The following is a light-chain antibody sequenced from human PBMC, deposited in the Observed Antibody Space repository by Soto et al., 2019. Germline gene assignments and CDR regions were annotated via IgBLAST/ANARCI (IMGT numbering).Light chain of an antibody. CDR1: QGIRNF. Sequence: DIQMTQSPSSLSASVGDRVTITCRASQGIRNFLAWYQQKPGKVPKLLISAASTLESGVPSRFSGSGSGTAFTLNITSLRPEDVATYYCQKYSSVITFGQGTRLEIK. J-gene: IGKJ5*01. CDR2: AAS. V-gene: IGKV1-27*01. CDR3: QKYSSVIT.